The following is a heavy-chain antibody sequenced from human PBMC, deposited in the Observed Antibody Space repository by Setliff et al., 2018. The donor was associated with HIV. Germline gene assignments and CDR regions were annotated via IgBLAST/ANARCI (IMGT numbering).Heavy chain of an antibody. CDR2: IIPIFGTA. J-gene: IGHJ3*02. D-gene: IGHD1-1*01. CDR3: ARKMLDVPFDI. Sequence: GASVKVSCKASGGTFSSYAISWVRQAPGQGLEWMGGIIPIFGTANYAQKFQGRVTITADESTSTAYMELSSLRSEGTAVYYCARKMLDVPFDIWGQGTMVTVSS. V-gene: IGHV1-69*13. CDR1: GGTFSSYA.